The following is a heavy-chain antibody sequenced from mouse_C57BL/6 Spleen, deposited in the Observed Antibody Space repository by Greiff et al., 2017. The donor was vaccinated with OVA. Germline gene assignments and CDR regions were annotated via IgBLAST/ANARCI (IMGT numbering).Heavy chain of an antibody. CDR2: ISYDGSN. D-gene: IGHD3-2*02. CDR3: ARGGAAQALDY. J-gene: IGHJ2*01. V-gene: IGHV3-6*01. CDR1: GYSITSGYY. Sequence: VQLKESGPGLVKPSQSLSLTCSVTGYSITSGYYWNWIRQFPGNKLEWMGYISYDGSNNYNPSLKNRISITRDTSKNQFFLKLNSVTTEDTATYYCARGGAAQALDYWGQGTTLTVSS.